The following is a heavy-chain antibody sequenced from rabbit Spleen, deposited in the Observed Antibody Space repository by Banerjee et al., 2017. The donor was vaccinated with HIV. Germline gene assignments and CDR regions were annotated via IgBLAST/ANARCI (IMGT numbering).Heavy chain of an antibody. CDR1: GFTLSSYY. D-gene: IGHD1-1*01. Sequence: QLKESGGGLVQPGGSLKLSCKASGFTLSSYYMNWVRQAPGKGLEWIGYIDPVFGSTYYANWVNGRFTISSHNAQNTLYLQLNSLTAADTATYFCARDWVAVIGWNFSLWGQGTLVTVS. V-gene: IGHV1S7*01. CDR3: ARDWVAVIGWNFSL. J-gene: IGHJ4*01. CDR2: IDPVFGST.